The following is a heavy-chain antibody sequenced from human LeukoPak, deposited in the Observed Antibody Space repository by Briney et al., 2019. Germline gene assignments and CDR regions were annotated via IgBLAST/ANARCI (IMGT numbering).Heavy chain of an antibody. Sequence: EASVKVSCKASGYTFTGYYMHWVRQAPGQGLEWMGWINPNSGGTNYAEKFKGRVTMTRDTAISTAYMELSRLRSGDTAVYYCARVAWFVEMATIFFNYFDYWGQGALVTVSS. D-gene: IGHD5-24*01. J-gene: IGHJ4*02. V-gene: IGHV1-2*02. CDR2: INPNSGGT. CDR3: ARVAWFVEMATIFFNYFDY. CDR1: GYTFTGYY.